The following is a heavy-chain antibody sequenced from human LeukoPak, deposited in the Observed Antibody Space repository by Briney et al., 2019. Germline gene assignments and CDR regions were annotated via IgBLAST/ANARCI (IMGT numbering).Heavy chain of an antibody. J-gene: IGHJ4*02. CDR1: GYTFTGYY. CDR3: ARDLGRDIETFVY. CDR2: INPNSGGT. D-gene: IGHD2/OR15-2a*01. V-gene: IGHV1-2*02. Sequence: ASVKVSCKASGYTFTGYYMHWVRQAPGQGLEWMGWINPNSGGTNYAQKFQSRVTMTRDTSISTAYMELSRLRSDDTAVYYCARDLGRDIETFVYWGQGTLVTVSS.